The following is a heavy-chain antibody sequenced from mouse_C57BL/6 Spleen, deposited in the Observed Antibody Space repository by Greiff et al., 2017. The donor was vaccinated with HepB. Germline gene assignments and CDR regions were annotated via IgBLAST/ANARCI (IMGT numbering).Heavy chain of an antibody. CDR2: IDPSDSYT. CDR3: ASRGYYSNEFAY. D-gene: IGHD2-5*01. CDR1: GYTFTSYW. V-gene: IGHV1-59*01. Sequence: VQLQQPGAELVRPGTSVKLSCKASGYTFTSYWMHWVKQRPGQGLEWIGVIDPSDSYTNYNQKFKGKATLTVDTSSSTAYMQLSSLTSEDSAVYYCASRGYYSNEFAYWGQGTLVTVSA. J-gene: IGHJ3*01.